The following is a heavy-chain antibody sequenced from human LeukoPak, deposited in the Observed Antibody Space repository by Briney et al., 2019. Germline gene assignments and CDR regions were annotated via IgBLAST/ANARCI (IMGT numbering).Heavy chain of an antibody. V-gene: IGHV4-61*02. J-gene: IGHJ2*01. CDR2: IYTSGST. CDR1: GGSISSGSYY. CDR3: ARDRRVSYWYFDL. Sequence: SQTLSLTCTVSGGSISSGSYYWSWIRQPAGKGLEWIGRIYTSGSTNYNPSLKSRVTISVDTSKNQFSLKLSSVTAADTAMYYCARDRRVSYWYFDLWGRGTLVTVSS.